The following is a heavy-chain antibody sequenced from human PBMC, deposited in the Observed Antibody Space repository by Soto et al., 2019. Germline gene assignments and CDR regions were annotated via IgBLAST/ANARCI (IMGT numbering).Heavy chain of an antibody. CDR2: IIPIFGTA. CDR3: ARSGGSGYLYYYFDY. J-gene: IGHJ4*02. D-gene: IGHD3-3*01. V-gene: IGHV1-69*06. CDR1: GGTFSSYA. Sequence: SVKVSCKASGGTFSSYAISWVRQAPGQGLEWMGGIIPIFGTANYAQKFQGRVTITADKSTSTAYMELSSLRSEDTAVYYCARSGGSGYLYYYFDYWGQGTLVTVSS.